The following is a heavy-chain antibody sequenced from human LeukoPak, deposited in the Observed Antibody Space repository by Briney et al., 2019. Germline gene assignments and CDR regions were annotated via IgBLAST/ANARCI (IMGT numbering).Heavy chain of an antibody. V-gene: IGHV3-30*03. CDR2: ISYDGSNK. J-gene: IGHJ4*02. Sequence: GGSLRLSCAASGFTFSSYGMHWVRQAPGKGLEWVAVISYDGSNKYYANSVKGRFTISRDNSKNTLYLQMSSLRADDTAVYYCVRGTGYWGQGTLVTVSS. CDR1: GFTFSSYG. CDR3: VRGTGY.